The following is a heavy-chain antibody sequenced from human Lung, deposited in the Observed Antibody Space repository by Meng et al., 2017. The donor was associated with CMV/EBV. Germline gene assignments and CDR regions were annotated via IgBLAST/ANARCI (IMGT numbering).Heavy chain of an antibody. D-gene: IGHD6-6*01. J-gene: IGHJ3*02. CDR2: ISYDGSNK. CDR1: GFTFSSYA. Sequence: GESXKISCAASGFTFSSYAMHWVRQAPGKGLEWVAVISYDGSNKYYADSVKGRFTISRDNSKNTLYLQMNSLSAKDTAVYYCARGGYSSSSGAFDILGQGXMVTVSS. V-gene: IGHV3-30-3*01. CDR3: ARGGYSSSSGAFDI.